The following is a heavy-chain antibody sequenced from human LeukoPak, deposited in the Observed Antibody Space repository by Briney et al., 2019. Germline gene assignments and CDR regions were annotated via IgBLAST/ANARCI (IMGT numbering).Heavy chain of an antibody. V-gene: IGHV4-34*01. Sequence: SETLSLTCAVYGGSFSGHYWSWIRQPPGKGLEWIGEISHSGSTMYSTSLKSRVTISLDTSKNQFSLKLSSVTAADTAVYYCARDDALLGGTFFDYWGQGTLVTASS. J-gene: IGHJ4*02. D-gene: IGHD3-16*01. CDR2: ISHSGST. CDR3: ARDDALLGGTFFDY. CDR1: GGSFSGHY.